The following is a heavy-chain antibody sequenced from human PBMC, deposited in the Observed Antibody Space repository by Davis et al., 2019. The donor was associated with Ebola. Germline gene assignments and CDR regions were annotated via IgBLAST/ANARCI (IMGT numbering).Heavy chain of an antibody. CDR2: IRSKANSYAT. V-gene: IGHV3-73*01. Sequence: GESLKISCAASGFTFSGSAMHWVRQASGKGLEWVGRIRSKANSYATAYAASVKGRFTISRDDPKNTAYLQMNSLKTEDTAVYYCTSTWSTIDYWGQGTLVTVSS. CDR1: GFTFSGSA. J-gene: IGHJ4*02. D-gene: IGHD1-14*01. CDR3: TSTWSTIDY.